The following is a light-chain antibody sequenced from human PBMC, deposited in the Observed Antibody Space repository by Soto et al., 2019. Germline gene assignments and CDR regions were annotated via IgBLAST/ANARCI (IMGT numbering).Light chain of an antibody. Sequence: EIVMTQSPATLSVSPGERATLSCRASQTVSVNLAWYQQKPGQAPRLLIYGASTRATGVPARFSGSGSGTEFTLTISSLQSEDCAVYYCQQYNDWPPFTFGPGTRVDIK. V-gene: IGKV3-15*01. CDR2: GAS. CDR3: QQYNDWPPFT. CDR1: QTVSVN. J-gene: IGKJ3*01.